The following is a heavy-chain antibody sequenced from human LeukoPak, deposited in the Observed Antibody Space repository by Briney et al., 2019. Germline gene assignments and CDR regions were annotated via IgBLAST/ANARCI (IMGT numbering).Heavy chain of an antibody. D-gene: IGHD6-13*01. Sequence: GGSLRLSCAASGFTFDDYGMSWVRQAPGKGLEWVSGVSWNGASTTYADSMKGRFTISRDNAQKYVFLQMNSLRAEDTAFYFCARGADTSSWFGRFHYWGQGTLVTVSS. V-gene: IGHV3-20*04. J-gene: IGHJ4*02. CDR2: VSWNGAST. CDR3: ARGADTSSWFGRFHY. CDR1: GFTFDDYG.